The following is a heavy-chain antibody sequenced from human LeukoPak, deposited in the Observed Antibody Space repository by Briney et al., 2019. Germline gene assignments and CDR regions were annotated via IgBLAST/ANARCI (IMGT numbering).Heavy chain of an antibody. CDR3: ARDFLEWLSLDY. J-gene: IGHJ4*02. CDR1: GFTFSSYA. CDR2: ISGSGGST. Sequence: GGSLRLSCAASGFTFSSYAMSWVRQAPGKGLEWVSAISGSGGSTYYADSAKGRFTISRDNSKNTLYLQMNSLRAEDTAVYYCARDFLEWLSLDYWGQGTLVTVSS. D-gene: IGHD3-3*01. V-gene: IGHV3-23*01.